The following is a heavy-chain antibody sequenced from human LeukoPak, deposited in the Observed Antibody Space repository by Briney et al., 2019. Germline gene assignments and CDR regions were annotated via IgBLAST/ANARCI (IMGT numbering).Heavy chain of an antibody. D-gene: IGHD4-17*01. CDR1: GSTFSSYG. Sequence: PGRSLRLSCAASGSTFSSYGMHWVRQAPGKGLEWVALIWYDGSKKFYTDPVKGRFTISRDNSKNTLYLQMNSLGAEDTAVYYCARDEAVMTTVLSDAFDIWGQGTMVTVSS. CDR2: IWYDGSKK. V-gene: IGHV3-33*01. CDR3: ARDEAVMTTVLSDAFDI. J-gene: IGHJ3*02.